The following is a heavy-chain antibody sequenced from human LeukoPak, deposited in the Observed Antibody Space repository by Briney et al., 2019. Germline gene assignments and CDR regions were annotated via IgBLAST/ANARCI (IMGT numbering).Heavy chain of an antibody. CDR1: GYTFTSYF. J-gene: IGHJ4*02. Sequence: ASVKVSCKASGYTFTSYFMHWVRQAPGQGLEWMGIINPSSGSTTYAQKSQGRVTMTRDTSTSTVYMGLSSLRSEDTAVYYCARGWGSFDYWGQGTLVTVSS. D-gene: IGHD3-16*01. CDR3: ARGWGSFDY. V-gene: IGHV1-46*01. CDR2: INPSSGST.